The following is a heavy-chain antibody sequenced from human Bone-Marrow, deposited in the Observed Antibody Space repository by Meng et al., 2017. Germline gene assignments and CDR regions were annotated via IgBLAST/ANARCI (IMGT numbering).Heavy chain of an antibody. J-gene: IGHJ4*02. CDR1: SGSINSYF. CDR3: ARAIATRPDVFDY. CDR2: ISYSGST. D-gene: IGHD6-6*01. V-gene: IGHV4-59*01. Sequence: QVQLADSGPGLVKPSETLSLTFTVSSGSINSYFWSWIRQPPGKGPGWIGYISYSGSTNYNPSLKSRVTMSVDTSKNQFSLKLSSVTAADTAVYYCARAIATRPDVFDYWGQGTLVTGSS.